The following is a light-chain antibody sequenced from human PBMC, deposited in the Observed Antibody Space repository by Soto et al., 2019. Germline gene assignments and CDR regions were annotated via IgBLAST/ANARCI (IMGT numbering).Light chain of an antibody. CDR2: SAS. CDR3: QQYSKWPLT. V-gene: IGKV3-15*01. J-gene: IGKJ4*01. CDR1: QSVSSY. Sequence: EIVMTQSPVTLSVSPGERATLSCRASQSVSSYLAWYQQKRSQAPRLPIYSASTRATGIPARFSGSGSGTEFILTISSLQSEDFAVYYCQQYSKWPLTFGGGTKVDIK.